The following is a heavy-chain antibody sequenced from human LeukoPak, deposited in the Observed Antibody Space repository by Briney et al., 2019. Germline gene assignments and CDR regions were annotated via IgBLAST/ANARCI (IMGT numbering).Heavy chain of an antibody. CDR3: ARGYGSGTAAGDY. CDR1: GYTFTGYY. J-gene: IGHJ4*02. D-gene: IGHD3-10*01. CDR2: INPNSGGT. V-gene: IGHV1-2*02. Sequence: GASVKVSCKASGYTFTGYYMHWVRQAPGQGLEWMGWINPNSGGTNYAQKFQGRVTMTRDTSISTAYMELSRLRSDDTAVYYCARGYGSGTAAGDYWGQGTLVTVSS.